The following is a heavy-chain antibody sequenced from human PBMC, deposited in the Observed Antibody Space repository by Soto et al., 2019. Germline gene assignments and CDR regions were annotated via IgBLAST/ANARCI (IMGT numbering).Heavy chain of an antibody. J-gene: IGHJ4*02. Sequence: QITLKESGPTQVKPTQTLTLTCSFSGFSLNTDGEGVGWVRQPPGEALEWLALIYWDDDERYSPSLKTTLTITNDPSNTQVVLIMTNMDPVDTATYYCAHSRNLITEDAQVGDFDYWGQGTLVTVSS. CDR3: AHSRNLITEDAQVGDFDY. D-gene: IGHD3-10*01. CDR1: GFSLNTDGEG. CDR2: IYWDDDE. V-gene: IGHV2-5*02.